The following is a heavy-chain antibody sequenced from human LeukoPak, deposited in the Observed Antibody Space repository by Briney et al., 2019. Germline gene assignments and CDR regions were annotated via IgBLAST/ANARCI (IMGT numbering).Heavy chain of an antibody. CDR3: ARGAPRMRYSGSYGY. Sequence: SETLSLTCAVYGGSFSGYYWGWIRQPPGKGLEWIGEINHSGSTNYNPSLKSRVTISVDTSKNQFSLKLSSVTAADTAVYYCARGAPRMRYSGSYGYWGQGTLVTVSS. CDR2: INHSGST. V-gene: IGHV4-34*01. CDR1: GGSFSGYY. D-gene: IGHD1-26*01. J-gene: IGHJ4*02.